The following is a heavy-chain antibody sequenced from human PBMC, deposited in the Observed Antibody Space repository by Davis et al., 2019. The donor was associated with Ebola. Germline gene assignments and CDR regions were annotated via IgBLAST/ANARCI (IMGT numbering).Heavy chain of an antibody. J-gene: IGHJ4*02. CDR3: ARVYYYGSGRNSYYFDY. V-gene: IGHV1-2*04. Sequence: ASVKVSCKASGYTFTGYYMHWVRQAPGQGLEWMGWINPNSGGTNYAQKFQGWVTMTRDTSISTAYMELSRLRSDDTAVYYCARVYYYGSGRNSYYFDYWGQGTLVTVSS. D-gene: IGHD3-10*01. CDR1: GYTFTGYY. CDR2: INPNSGGT.